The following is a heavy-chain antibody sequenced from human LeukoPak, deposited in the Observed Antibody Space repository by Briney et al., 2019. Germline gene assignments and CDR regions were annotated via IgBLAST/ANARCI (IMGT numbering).Heavy chain of an antibody. Sequence: ASVKVSCKASGYTFTSYYMHWVRQAPGQGLEWMGIINPSGGSTSYAQKFQGGVTMTRDTSTSTVYMELSSLRSEDTAVYYCARVPPNFGVVPYFDYWGQGTLVTVSS. J-gene: IGHJ4*02. CDR1: GYTFTSYY. CDR2: INPSGGST. V-gene: IGHV1-46*01. CDR3: ARVPPNFGVVPYFDY. D-gene: IGHD3-3*01.